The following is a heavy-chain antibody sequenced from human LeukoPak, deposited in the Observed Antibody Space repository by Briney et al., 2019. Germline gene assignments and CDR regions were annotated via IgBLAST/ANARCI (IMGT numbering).Heavy chain of an antibody. V-gene: IGHV3-21*01. CDR3: ATPEGQRAFDI. J-gene: IGHJ3*02. Sequence: GGSLRLSCAASGFTFSSYSMNWVRQAPGKGLEWVSSISSSSSYIYYADSVKGRFTISRGNAKNSLYLQMNSLRAEDTAVYYCATPEGQRAFDIWGQGTMVTVSS. CDR2: ISSSSSYI. D-gene: IGHD6-25*01. CDR1: GFTFSSYS.